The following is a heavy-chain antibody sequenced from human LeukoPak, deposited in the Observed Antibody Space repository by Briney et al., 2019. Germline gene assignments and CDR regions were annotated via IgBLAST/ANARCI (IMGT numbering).Heavy chain of an antibody. CDR1: GYSFTSYW. CDR3: ARRSYEEWIET. J-gene: IGHJ5*02. V-gene: IGHV5-51*01. D-gene: IGHD3-22*01. CDR2: IYPGDSDT. Sequence: GESLKISCKGSGYSFTSYWIGWVRQMPGKGLEWMGIIYPGDSDTRYSPSFQGQVTISADKSISTAYLQWSRLKASDTPMDYCARRSYEEWIETWGQGTLGTVSS.